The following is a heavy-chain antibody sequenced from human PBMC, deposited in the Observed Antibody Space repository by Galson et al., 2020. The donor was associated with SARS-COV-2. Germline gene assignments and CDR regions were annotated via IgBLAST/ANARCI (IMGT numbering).Heavy chain of an antibody. J-gene: IGHJ2*01. CDR1: GFSLSTTGMC. CDR2: IDWDDDK. CDR3: ARFPTSGWYFDL. D-gene: IGHD7-27*01. Sequence: SGPTLVKPTQTLTLTCTFSGFSLSTTGMCVSWIRQPPGKALEWLARIDWDDDKYYSKSLKARLTISKDASKNQVVLTMTNMDPVDTATYYCARFPTSGWYFDLWGRGTLVTVSS. V-gene: IGHV2-70*11.